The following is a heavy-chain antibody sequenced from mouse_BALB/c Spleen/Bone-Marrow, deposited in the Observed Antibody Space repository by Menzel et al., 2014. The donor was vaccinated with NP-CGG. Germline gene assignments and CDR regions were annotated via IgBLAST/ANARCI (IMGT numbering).Heavy chain of an antibody. CDR1: GFNIKDTY. CDR2: IYPANGNT. D-gene: IGHD1-1*01. CDR3: ARYRYYGSSGWDY. J-gene: IGHJ4*01. V-gene: IGHV14-3*02. Sequence: VQLQQSGAELVKPGASVKLSCTASGFNIKDTYIHWVKQRPEQGLEWIGRIYPANGNTKYDPKFQGKATITADTSSNTAYLHLSSLTSEDTAVYYCARYRYYGSSGWDYWGQGTSVTVSS.